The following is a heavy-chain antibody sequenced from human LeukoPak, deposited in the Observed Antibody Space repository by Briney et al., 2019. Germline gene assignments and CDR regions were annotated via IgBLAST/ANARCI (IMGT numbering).Heavy chain of an antibody. Sequence: ASVKVSCKATGYTFTSLGISWVRQAPGQGLEWMGWISAYNGITNYAQRFQGRVTMTTDTSTRTAFMELRSLRSDDTAVYYCARVAGESDVWGQGTTVTVSS. D-gene: IGHD3-10*01. J-gene: IGHJ6*02. CDR2: ISAYNGIT. CDR3: ARVAGESDV. V-gene: IGHV1-18*01. CDR1: GYTFTSLG.